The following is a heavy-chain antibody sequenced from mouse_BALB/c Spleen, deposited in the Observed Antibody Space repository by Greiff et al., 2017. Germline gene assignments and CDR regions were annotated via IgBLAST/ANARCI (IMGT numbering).Heavy chain of an antibody. J-gene: IGHJ3*01. CDR2: ISYSGST. V-gene: IGHV3-2*02. D-gene: IGHD1-2*01. Sequence: EVKLVESGPGLVKPSQSLSLTCTVTGYSITSDYAWNWIRQFPGNKLEWMGYISYSGSTSYNPSLKSRISITRDTSKNQFFLQLNSVTTEDTATYYCARSGSLLRLRSLPFAYWGQGTLVTVSA. CDR3: ARSGSLLRLRSLPFAY. CDR1: GYSITSDYA.